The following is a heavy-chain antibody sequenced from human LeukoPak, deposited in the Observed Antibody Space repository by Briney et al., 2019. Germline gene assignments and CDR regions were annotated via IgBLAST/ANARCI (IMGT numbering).Heavy chain of an antibody. J-gene: IGHJ3*02. CDR2: INGDGGSI. Sequence: VGSLRLSCAASGFTFSSYWMHWVRQAPGKGLVWVSRINGDGGSINYADSVKGRFTISRDNAKNTLYLQMNSLRAEDTAVYYCVRGSSGWGAFDIWGQGTMVAVSS. V-gene: IGHV3-74*01. CDR3: VRGSSGWGAFDI. CDR1: GFTFSSYW. D-gene: IGHD6-19*01.